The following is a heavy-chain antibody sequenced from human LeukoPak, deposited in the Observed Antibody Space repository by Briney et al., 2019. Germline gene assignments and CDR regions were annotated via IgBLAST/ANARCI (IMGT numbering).Heavy chain of an antibody. J-gene: IGHJ4*02. V-gene: IGHV4-39*01. CDR1: GGSISSSSYY. Sequence: PSETLSLTCTVSGGSISSSSYYWGWIRQPPGKGLEWIGSIYYSGSTYYNPSLKSRVTISVDTSKNQFSLKLSSVTAADTAVYYCARLYSSGWYYFDYWRQGTLVTVSS. CDR2: IYYSGST. CDR3: ARLYSSGWYYFDY. D-gene: IGHD6-19*01.